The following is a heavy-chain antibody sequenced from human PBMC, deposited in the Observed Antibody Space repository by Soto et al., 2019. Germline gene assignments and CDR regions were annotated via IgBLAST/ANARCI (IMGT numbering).Heavy chain of an antibody. J-gene: IGHJ3*02. CDR3: ARGGDNVVVPPDI. D-gene: IGHD2-2*01. Sequence: QVQLQKWGAGLLKPSETLSLTCAVYGGSFSGYYWGWFRQPPGKGLAWIGEINHSGSTNYNPSLKSRVTISVDTSKNQFSLKLSSVTAADTAVYYCARGGDNVVVPPDIWGQGTMVTVSS. CDR1: GGSFSGYY. V-gene: IGHV4-34*01. CDR2: INHSGST.